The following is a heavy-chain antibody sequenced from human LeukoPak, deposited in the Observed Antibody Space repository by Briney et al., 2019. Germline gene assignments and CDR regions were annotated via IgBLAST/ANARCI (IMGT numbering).Heavy chain of an antibody. V-gene: IGHV5-51*01. D-gene: IGHD2-21*01. CDR2: IYPGDSDT. CDR1: GYSFSNYW. J-gene: IGHJ4*02. CDR3: ARFRPPGVVGTNDY. Sequence: GESLKISCKGSGYSFSNYWIAWVRQMPGKGLEWMGIIYPGDSDTKYSRSFQGQVIISADKSTTTAYLQWSSLKASDTAMYYCARFRPPGVVGTNDYWGQGTLVTVSS.